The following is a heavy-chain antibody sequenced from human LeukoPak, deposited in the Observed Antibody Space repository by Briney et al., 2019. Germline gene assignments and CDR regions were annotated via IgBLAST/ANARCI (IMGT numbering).Heavy chain of an antibody. Sequence: PGGSLRLSCAASGFTLSSDAMSWVRHAPRRRLECGSAIRGSGSSTYYADSVKGRFTISRDNYKNTLYLQMNSLRAEDTAVYYCEKDLITVYYDSSGYSSDVWGQGTTVTVSS. CDR1: GFTLSSDA. CDR3: EKDLITVYYDSSGYSSDV. J-gene: IGHJ6*02. V-gene: IGHV3-23*01. CDR2: IRGSGSST. D-gene: IGHD3-22*01.